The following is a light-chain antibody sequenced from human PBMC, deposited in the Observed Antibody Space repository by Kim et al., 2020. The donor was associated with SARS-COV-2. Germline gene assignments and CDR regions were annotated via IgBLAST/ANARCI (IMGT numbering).Light chain of an antibody. CDR2: QDT. CDR1: KLGDKY. J-gene: IGLJ2*01. V-gene: IGLV3-1*01. CDR3: QAWDISTGV. Sequence: SYELTQPPSVSVSPGQTASITCSGDKLGDKYVGWYQQKPDQSPVLVIYQDTKRPSGIPERFSGSNSGNTATLTISGTQAMDEADYYCQAWDISTGVFGGGTQLTVL.